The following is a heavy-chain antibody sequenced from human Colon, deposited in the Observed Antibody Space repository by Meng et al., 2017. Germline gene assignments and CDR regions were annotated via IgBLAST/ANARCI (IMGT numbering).Heavy chain of an antibody. D-gene: IGHD6-13*01. CDR2: VYHRGDT. J-gene: IGHJ1*01. CDR1: GDSISSDSW. V-gene: IGHV4-4*02. CDR3: GRDQGRQLVNH. Sequence: QRQLQESGPGLVKPSGTLSLTCTVSGDSISSDSWWSWVRQPPGKGLEWIGEVYHRGDTNYNPSLKSRVVISVDRSKNQFSLNLSSVTAADTAVYYCGRDQGRQLVNHWGQGTLVTVSS.